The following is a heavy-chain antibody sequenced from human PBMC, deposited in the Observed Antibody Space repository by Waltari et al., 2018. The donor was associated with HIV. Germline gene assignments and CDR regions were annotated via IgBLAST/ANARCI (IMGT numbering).Heavy chain of an antibody. CDR1: GGSISSCY. V-gene: IGHV4-59*01. Sequence: QVQLQESGPGLVKPSETLSLTCTVSGGSISSCYWSWIRQPPGKGLEWIGYIYYSGSTNYNPSLKSRVTISVDTSKNQFSLKLSSVTAADTAVYYCAREVRVVPAAREGFWFDPWGQGTLVTVSS. J-gene: IGHJ5*02. CDR2: IYYSGST. D-gene: IGHD2-2*01. CDR3: AREVRVVPAAREGFWFDP.